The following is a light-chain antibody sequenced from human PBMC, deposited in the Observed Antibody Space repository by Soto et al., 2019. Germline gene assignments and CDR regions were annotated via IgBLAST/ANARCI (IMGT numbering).Light chain of an antibody. V-gene: IGKV3-20*01. J-gene: IGKJ5*01. CDR3: QLYSRSPRQIN. CDR2: DIS. Sequence: ELVVTQSPSTLSFSPLEIATLCCMASQSVSSNLAWYQQKPGQAPRLVIFDISNRATGIPDRFSGSGSGTDSTLTISRLETEDFALSYCQLYSRSPRQINFGKGKRLEIK. CDR1: QSVSSN.